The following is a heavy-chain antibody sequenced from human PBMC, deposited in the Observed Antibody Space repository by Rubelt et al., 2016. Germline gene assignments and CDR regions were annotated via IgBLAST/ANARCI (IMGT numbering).Heavy chain of an antibody. J-gene: IGHJ3*02. D-gene: IGHD3-22*01. Sequence: QATGEGLEWVSFIGGSGGSTNYADSVKGRFTISRDNSKNTLYMQMNSLRAEDTAVYYCARDTSSYYDSSGSFDIWGQGTMVTVSS. CDR2: IGGSGGST. CDR3: ARDTSSYYDSSGSFDI. V-gene: IGHV3-23*01.